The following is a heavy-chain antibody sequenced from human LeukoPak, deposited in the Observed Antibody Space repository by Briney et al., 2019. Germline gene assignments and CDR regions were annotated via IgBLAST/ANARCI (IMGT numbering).Heavy chain of an antibody. CDR1: GGSISSGGYY. CDR3: ARWKPTGEYYFDY. D-gene: IGHD3-16*01. CDR2: IYYSGST. Sequence: SLTCTVSGGSISSGGYYWSWIRHHPGKGLGWIGYIYYSGSTYNNPSLKSRVTISVDTSKNQFSLKLSSVTAADTAVYYCARWKPTGEYYFDYWGQGTLVTVSS. J-gene: IGHJ4*02. V-gene: IGHV4-31*03.